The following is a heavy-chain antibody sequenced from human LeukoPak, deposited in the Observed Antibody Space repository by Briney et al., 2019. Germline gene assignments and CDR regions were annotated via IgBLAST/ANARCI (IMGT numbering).Heavy chain of an antibody. J-gene: IGHJ4*02. Sequence: PGGSLRLSCAASGFTFSNAWMSWVRQAPGKGLECVSAIMGSGVTTYYADSVKGRFTISREISKTTLYLQMNSLRAEDTAVYYCAKDRYRAATGVFDYWGQGTLVTVSS. CDR1: GFTFSNAW. V-gene: IGHV3-23*01. CDR2: IMGSGVTT. CDR3: AKDRYRAATGVFDY. D-gene: IGHD6-13*01.